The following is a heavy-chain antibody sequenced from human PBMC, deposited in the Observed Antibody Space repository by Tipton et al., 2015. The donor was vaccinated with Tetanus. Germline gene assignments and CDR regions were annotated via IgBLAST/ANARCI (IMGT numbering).Heavy chain of an antibody. D-gene: IGHD6-19*01. J-gene: IGHJ4*02. CDR2: IYYTELT. CDR1: GASINAGGYL. Sequence: LRLSCTVSGASINAGGYLWTWVRQHPGKGLEWIGNIYYTELTSYTPSLNSRVSISVDTSKNQFSLRLTSVTAADTAVYFCAKSDGAQTSGWYPSLYFDFWGQGTLVTVSS. CDR3: AKSDGAQTSGWYPSLYFDF. V-gene: IGHV4-31*03.